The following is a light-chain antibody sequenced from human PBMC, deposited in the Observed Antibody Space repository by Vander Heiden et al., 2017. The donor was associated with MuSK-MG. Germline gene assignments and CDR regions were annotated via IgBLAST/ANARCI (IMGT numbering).Light chain of an antibody. Sequence: EIGLTQSPGTLSLSPGERATLSCRASQSVSSSYLAWYQQQPGQAPRLLIYGTSSRATGIPDRFSGSGCGKDFTLTISRREPEDFAVYYCQQYGGSPLFTFGHGTKVDVK. CDR1: QSVSSSY. J-gene: IGKJ3*01. CDR3: QQYGGSPLFT. V-gene: IGKV3-20*01. CDR2: GTS.